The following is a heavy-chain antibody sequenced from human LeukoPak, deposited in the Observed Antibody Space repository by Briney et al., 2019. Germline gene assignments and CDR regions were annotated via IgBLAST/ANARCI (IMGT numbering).Heavy chain of an antibody. CDR1: GYTFTHFY. CDR2: IDPNNGDT. J-gene: IGHJ3*02. D-gene: IGHD1-14*01. Sequence: ASLTVSCKASGYTFTHFYIHWARQAPGQGLEWLGWIDPNNGDTDYAQKFQGRVTMTRDTSMDTAYMQVTVLRYDDTAVYYCAANVETGRGDFDIWGQGTLVTVSS. CDR3: AANVETGRGDFDI. V-gene: IGHV1-2*02.